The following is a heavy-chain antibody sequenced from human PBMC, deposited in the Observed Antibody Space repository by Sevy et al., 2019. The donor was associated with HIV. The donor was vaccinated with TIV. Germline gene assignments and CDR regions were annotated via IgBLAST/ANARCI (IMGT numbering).Heavy chain of an antibody. CDR3: ANRPPTSGYYGGFDY. D-gene: IGHD5-12*01. J-gene: IGHJ4*02. CDR1: GLPFSSYG. V-gene: IGHV3-30*18. Sequence: GGYLRLSCSTSGLPFSSYGMHWVRQAPGKGLEWVAVISSDGSNKFYADSVKGRFTISRDNSKNTLYMQMNSLRVEDTAVYYCANRPPTSGYYGGFDYWGQGTLVTVSS. CDR2: ISSDGSNK.